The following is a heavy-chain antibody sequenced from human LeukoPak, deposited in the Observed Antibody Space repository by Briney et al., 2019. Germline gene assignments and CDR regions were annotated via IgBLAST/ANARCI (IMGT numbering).Heavy chain of an antibody. Sequence: GASVKVSCKASGGTFSSYAISWVRQAPGQGLEWMGGIIPIFGTANYAQKFQGRVTMTRNTSISTAYMELSSLRSEDTAVYYCARGRQLNGDYWGQGTLVTVSS. D-gene: IGHD1-1*01. V-gene: IGHV1-69*05. J-gene: IGHJ4*02. CDR1: GGTFSSYA. CDR3: ARGRQLNGDY. CDR2: IIPIFGTA.